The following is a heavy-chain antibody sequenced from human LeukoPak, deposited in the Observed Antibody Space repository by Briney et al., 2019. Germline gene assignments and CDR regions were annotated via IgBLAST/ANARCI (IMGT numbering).Heavy chain of an antibody. V-gene: IGHV3-11*06. CDR2: ISTIGYT. CDR1: GFIFSDYY. Sequence: GGSLRLSCTASGFIFSDYYMGWVRQAPGQGLEWISYISTIGYTSYADSVKGRFTISRDTAKKSEYLQMNSLRAEDTSIYYCTRRDCTRTSCYASDWGQGTLVTVSS. D-gene: IGHD2-2*01. J-gene: IGHJ4*02. CDR3: TRRDCTRTSCYASD.